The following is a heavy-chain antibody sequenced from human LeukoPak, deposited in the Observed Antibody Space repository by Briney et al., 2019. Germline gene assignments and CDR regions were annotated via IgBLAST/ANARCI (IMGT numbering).Heavy chain of an antibody. CDR1: GLTFSRHW. V-gene: IGHV3-7*03. J-gene: IGHJ4*02. D-gene: IGHD3-22*01. CDR2: IKHDGSEK. CDR3: ATPLDYYDRSDSHQGGD. Sequence: GGSLRLSCAGSGLTFSRHWMTWARQAPGKGLEWVANIKHDGSEKNYVDSVKGRFTISRDNAKNSLYLQMNSLRAEDTAVYYCATPLDYYDRSDSHQGGDWGQGTLVTVSS.